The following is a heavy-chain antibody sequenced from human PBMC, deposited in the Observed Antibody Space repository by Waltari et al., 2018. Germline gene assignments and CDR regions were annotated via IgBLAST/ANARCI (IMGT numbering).Heavy chain of an antibody. V-gene: IGHV3-23*01. CDR1: GFPFSAYT. Sequence: EVLLLESGGGLVQPGGSLRLSCAASGFPFSAYTMTWVRQAPGDGLEWVSGISDSGGNTYYADSVKGRFTISRDNSKNTLYLQMSSLRAEDTALYHCARVDNRSPSCYWGQGTLVTVSS. J-gene: IGHJ4*02. CDR2: ISDSGGNT. CDR3: ARVDNRSPSCY. D-gene: IGHD6-6*01.